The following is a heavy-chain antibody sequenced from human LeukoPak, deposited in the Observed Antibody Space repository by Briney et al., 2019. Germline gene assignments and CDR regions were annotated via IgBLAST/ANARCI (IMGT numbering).Heavy chain of an antibody. J-gene: IGHJ4*02. CDR3: AKKNLAAAGPNYFDY. V-gene: IGHV3-23*01. Sequence: GGSLRLSCAASGFTFSSYAMSWVRQAPGKGLEWVSAISGSGGSTYYADSVKGRFTISRDNSRNTLYLQMNSLRVEDTAVYYCAKKNLAAAGPNYFDYWGQGTLVTVSS. CDR1: GFTFSSYA. D-gene: IGHD6-13*01. CDR2: ISGSGGST.